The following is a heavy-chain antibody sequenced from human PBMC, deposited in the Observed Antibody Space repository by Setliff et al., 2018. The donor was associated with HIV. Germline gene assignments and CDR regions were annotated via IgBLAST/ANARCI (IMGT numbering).Heavy chain of an antibody. Sequence: SETLSLTCNVSGDSISNHYWNWIRQPPGKGLEWIATIYNSGNSVSNPSLKSRVTISVDTSKNQFSLTLNSVTAADTAVYYCERVEAKVRGATYGMDVWGQGTTVTVSS. CDR2: IYNSGNS. CDR1: GDSISNHY. V-gene: IGHV4-59*11. J-gene: IGHJ6*02. D-gene: IGHD3-10*01. CDR3: ERVEAKVRGATYGMDV.